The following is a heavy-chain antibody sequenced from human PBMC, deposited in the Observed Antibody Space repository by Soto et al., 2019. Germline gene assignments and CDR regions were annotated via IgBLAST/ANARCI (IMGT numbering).Heavy chain of an antibody. J-gene: IGHJ3*02. V-gene: IGHV4-30-2*01. Sequence: QLQLQESGSGLVKPSQTLSLTCAVSGSSISSGGYSWSWIRQPPGKGLEWIGYIYYGSTYYNPSLKSRVTISVDRSKNQFSLKLSSVTAADTAVYYCARTPDIWGQGTMVTVSS. CDR3: ARTPDI. CDR2: IYYGST. CDR1: GSSISSGGYS.